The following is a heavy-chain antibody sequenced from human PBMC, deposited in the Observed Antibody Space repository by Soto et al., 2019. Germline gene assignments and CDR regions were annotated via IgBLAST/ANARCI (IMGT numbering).Heavy chain of an antibody. V-gene: IGHV3-7*03. CDR2: ISQDGRAT. Sequence: EMQLVESGGGLVQPGGSLRLSCAASGFTFSSYYMTWVRQAPGRGLEWVVHISQDGRATYHADSVKDRFIISRDNAKNSLYLHINTLRAEDTAVYRCTRWNYAMDVWGQGTTVTVS. J-gene: IGHJ6*02. CDR1: GFTFSSYY. CDR3: TRWNYAMDV.